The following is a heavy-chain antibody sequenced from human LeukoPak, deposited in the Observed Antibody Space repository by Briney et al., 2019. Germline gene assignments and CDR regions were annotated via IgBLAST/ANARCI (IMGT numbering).Heavy chain of an antibody. D-gene: IGHD6-13*01. CDR3: ARVNSAGTEYYYMDV. V-gene: IGHV3-21*01. Sequence: GGSLRLSCAASGFTFSSYSMNWVRQAPGKGLEWVSSISSSSSSYIYYADSVKGRFTISRDNAKNSLYLQMNSLRPEDTAVYYFARVNSAGTEYYYMDVWGTGTTVTVSS. J-gene: IGHJ6*03. CDR2: ISSSSSSYI. CDR1: GFTFSSYS.